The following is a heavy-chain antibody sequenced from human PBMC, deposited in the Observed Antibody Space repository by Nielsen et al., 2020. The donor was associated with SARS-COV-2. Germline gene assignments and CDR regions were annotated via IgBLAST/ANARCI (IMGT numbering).Heavy chain of an antibody. D-gene: IGHD2-15*01. V-gene: IGHV3-30*04. CDR3: ARIGYCSGGSCYSYYYYGMDV. CDR1: GFTFSNFA. Sequence: GESLKISCAASGFTFSNFAMHWVRQAPGKGLEWVAIISYDGNNKYADSVKGRFTISRDNSKNTLYLQMNSLRHDDTAVYYCARIGYCSGGSCYSYYYYGMDVWGQGTTVTVSS. CDR2: ISYDGNNK. J-gene: IGHJ6*02.